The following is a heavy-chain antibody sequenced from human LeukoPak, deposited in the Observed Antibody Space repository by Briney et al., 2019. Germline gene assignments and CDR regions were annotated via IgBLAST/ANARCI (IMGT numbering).Heavy chain of an antibody. Sequence: GGSLRLSCVASGLSFSSLWMSWVRQAPGKGLEWVDNIKEDGSEKYYVDSVKGRFTISRDNAKNSLYLQMNSLRAEDTAVYYCARVRSPRYFDYWGQGTLVTVSS. J-gene: IGHJ4*02. CDR3: ARVRSPRYFDY. V-gene: IGHV3-7*01. CDR2: IKEDGSEK. CDR1: GLSFSSLW.